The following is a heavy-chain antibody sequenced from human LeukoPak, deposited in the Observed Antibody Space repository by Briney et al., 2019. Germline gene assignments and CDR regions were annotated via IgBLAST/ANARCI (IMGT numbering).Heavy chain of an antibody. J-gene: IGHJ4*02. CDR2: IWYDGSNK. V-gene: IGHV3-33*06. CDR1: GFTFTTYW. Sequence: PGGSLRLSCAASGFTFTTYWMNWVRQAPGKGLEWVAVIWYDGSNKYYADSVKGRFTISRDNSKNTLYLQMNSLRAEDTAVYYCAKGGTEFDYWGQGTLVTVSS. CDR3: AKGGTEFDY.